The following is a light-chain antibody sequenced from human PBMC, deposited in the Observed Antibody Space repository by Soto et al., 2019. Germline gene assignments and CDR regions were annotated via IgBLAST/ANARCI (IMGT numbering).Light chain of an antibody. CDR2: WGS. CDR3: QQYYITPPS. J-gene: IGKJ5*01. CDR1: QSILYSYDNKKY. V-gene: IGKV4-1*01. Sequence: DIVMTQSPDSLAVSLGERATINCKSSQSILYSYDNKKYLAWYQQKPGQPPKLFIYWGSTRESGVPDRFSGRGSGTDFTLTIRSLQAEDVAVYLCQQYYITPPSVGQGIRLEIK.